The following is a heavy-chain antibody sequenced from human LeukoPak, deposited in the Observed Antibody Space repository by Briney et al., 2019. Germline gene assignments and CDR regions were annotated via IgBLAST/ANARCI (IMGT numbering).Heavy chain of an antibody. J-gene: IGHJ4*02. Sequence: SVKVSCKASGGTFSSYAISWVRQAPGQGLKWMGGIIPIFGTANYAQKFQGGVTITADESTSTAYMELSSLRSEDTAVYYCARGGYDILTGYYSIWGQGTLVTVSS. V-gene: IGHV1-69*13. CDR3: ARGGYDILTGYYSI. D-gene: IGHD3-9*01. CDR2: IIPIFGTA. CDR1: GGTFSSYA.